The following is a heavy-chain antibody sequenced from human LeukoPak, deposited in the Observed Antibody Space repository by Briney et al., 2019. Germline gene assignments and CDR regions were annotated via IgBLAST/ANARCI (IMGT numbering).Heavy chain of an antibody. CDR1: GFTFSSYS. D-gene: IGHD2-2*01. J-gene: IGHJ3*02. V-gene: IGHV3-30*18. CDR2: ISYDGSNK. CDR3: AKDISCCLFDI. Sequence: GGSLRLSCAASGFTFSSYSMNWVRQAPGKGLEWVAVISYDGSNKYYADSVKGRFTISRDNSKNTLYLQMNSLRAEDTAVYYCAKDISCCLFDIWGQGTMVTVSS.